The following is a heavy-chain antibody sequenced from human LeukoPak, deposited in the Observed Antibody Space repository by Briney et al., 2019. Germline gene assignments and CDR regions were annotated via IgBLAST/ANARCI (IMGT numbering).Heavy chain of an antibody. CDR1: GFTFSSFD. CDR3: ARGPRRGKYYYMDV. J-gene: IGHJ6*03. D-gene: IGHD1-1*01. Sequence: GGSLRLSCAASGFTFSSFDMHWVRHPTGQGLEWVSTIGTASDTYYPGSVEGRFTLSRDNAKNSLYLQMNSLTAGDTAVYYCARGPRRGKYYYMDVWSKGTTVTVSS. V-gene: IGHV3-13*01. CDR2: IGTASDT.